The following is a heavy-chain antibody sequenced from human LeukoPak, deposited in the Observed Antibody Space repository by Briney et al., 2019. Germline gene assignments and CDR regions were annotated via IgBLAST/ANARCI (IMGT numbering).Heavy chain of an antibody. V-gene: IGHV4-34*01. CDR3: ARGDYTDYTFYV. CDR2: INHSGAT. D-gene: IGHD4-11*01. Sequence: GSLRLSCAASGFTFSSYSMNWVRQPPGKGLEWIGEINHSGATSYNPSLKSRVTISVDTSRNQFSLKLTSVTAADTAVYYCARGDYTDYTFYVWGQGTMVTVSS. CDR1: GFTFSSYS. J-gene: IGHJ3*01.